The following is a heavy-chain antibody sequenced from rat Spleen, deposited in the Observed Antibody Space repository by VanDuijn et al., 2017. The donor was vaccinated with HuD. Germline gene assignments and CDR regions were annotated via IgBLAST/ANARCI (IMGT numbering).Heavy chain of an antibody. D-gene: IGHD1-6*01. CDR3: ATGPRILRLDWFAY. Sequence: EVQLVESGGGLVQPGRSLKLSCVASGFTFNNYWMTWIRQAPGKGLEWVASITNTGGSIFYPDSVKGRFTISRDNAKSTLYLQMDSLTSEDTATYYCATGPRILRLDWFAYWGQGTLVTVSS. J-gene: IGHJ3*01. V-gene: IGHV5-31*01. CDR2: ITNTGGSI. CDR1: GFTFNNYW.